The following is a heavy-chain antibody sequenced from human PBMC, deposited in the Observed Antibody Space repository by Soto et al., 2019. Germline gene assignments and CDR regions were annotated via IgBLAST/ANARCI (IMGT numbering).Heavy chain of an antibody. J-gene: IGHJ4*02. D-gene: IGHD6-13*01. V-gene: IGHV4-61*08. CDR3: AAGEASSRNLAPHYLDF. Sequence: SETLSLTCTVSGGSISSGDYYWSWIRQPPGKGLEWIGYIYYSGTTSFFPSYNPSLRSRVTISEDTSKNQFSLKLLSVTTADTAVYFCAAGEASSRNLAPHYLDFWGQGTLVTVSS. CDR1: GGSISSGDYY. CDR2: IYYSGTT.